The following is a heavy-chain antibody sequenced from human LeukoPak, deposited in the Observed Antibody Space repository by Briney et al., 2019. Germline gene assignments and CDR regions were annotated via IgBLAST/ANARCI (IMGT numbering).Heavy chain of an antibody. D-gene: IGHD3-10*01. CDR1: GFRFNTYW. J-gene: IGHJ4*02. CDR3: ARGRYGSEY. V-gene: IGHV3-7*03. Sequence: GGSLRLSCAASGFRFNTYWMSWVRQAPGKGLEWVANIKQDGNEKYYADSVKGRFTISRDNGKNSLDLQMNSLRAEDTAVYYCARGRYGSEYWGQGTLVTVSS. CDR2: IKQDGNEK.